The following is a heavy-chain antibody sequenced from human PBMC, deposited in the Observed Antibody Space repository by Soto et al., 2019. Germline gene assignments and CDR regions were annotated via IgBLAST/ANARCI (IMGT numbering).Heavy chain of an antibody. V-gene: IGHV4-31*03. J-gene: IGHJ6*02. Sequence: SETLSLTCTVSGGSISSGGYYWSWIRQHPGKGLEWIGYIYYSGSTYYNPSLKSRVTISVDTSKNQFSLKLSSVTAADTAVYYCARDTIKIYYDSSGYYPLRDYYCGMDVWGQGTTLTVPS. CDR3: ARDTIKIYYDSSGYYPLRDYYCGMDV. CDR1: GGSISSGGYY. CDR2: IYYSGST. D-gene: IGHD3-22*01.